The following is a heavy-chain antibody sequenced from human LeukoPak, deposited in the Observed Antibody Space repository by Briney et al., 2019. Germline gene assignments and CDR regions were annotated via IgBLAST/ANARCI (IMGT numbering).Heavy chain of an antibody. D-gene: IGHD1-14*01. CDR2: IKQDGSEK. V-gene: IGHV3-7*01. CDR3: ARNQRRLDY. CDR1: GFTFSTFW. Sequence: GGSLKPSCQPSGFTFSTFWMGWVRRPQGKGRELVANIKQDGSEKYYVDSVKGRFTISRDNAKNSLYLQMSSLRAEDTAVYYCARNQRRLDYWGQGTLVTVSS. J-gene: IGHJ4*02.